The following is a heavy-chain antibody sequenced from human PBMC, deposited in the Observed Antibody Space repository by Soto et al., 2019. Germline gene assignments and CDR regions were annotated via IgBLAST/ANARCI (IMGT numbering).Heavy chain of an antibody. Sequence: GESLKISCKGSGYSFTSYWIGWVRQMPGKGLEWMGIIYPGDSDTRYSPSFQGQVTISADKSISTAYLQWSSLKASDTAMYYCARIRVEAAAGRFLGGYYFDYWGQGTLVTVSS. J-gene: IGHJ4*02. D-gene: IGHD6-13*01. CDR1: GYSFTSYW. CDR3: ARIRVEAAAGRFLGGYYFDY. V-gene: IGHV5-51*01. CDR2: IYPGDSDT.